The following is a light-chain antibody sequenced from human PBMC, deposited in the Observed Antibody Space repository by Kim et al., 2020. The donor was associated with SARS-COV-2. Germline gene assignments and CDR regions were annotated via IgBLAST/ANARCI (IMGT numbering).Light chain of an antibody. CDR2: GAA. CDR3: QQYNKWPYS. V-gene: IGKV3D-15*01. Sequence: SGSPGDRACRSCRASQSVSSNLAWYQQKPGQAPRLLIYGAATRATGIPARFSGSGSGTEFTLTISSLQSEDFAGYYCQQYNKWPYSFGQGTKLEI. J-gene: IGKJ2*03. CDR1: QSVSSN.